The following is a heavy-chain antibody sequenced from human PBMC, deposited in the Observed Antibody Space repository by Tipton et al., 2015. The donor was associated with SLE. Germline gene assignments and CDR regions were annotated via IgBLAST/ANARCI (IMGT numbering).Heavy chain of an antibody. CDR2: IYYSGST. V-gene: IGHV4-59*11. Sequence: TLSLTCTVSGGSISSHYWSWIRQPPGKGLQWIGYIYYSGSTNSNPSLKSRVTTSVDTSKNQFSLKLSSVTAADTAVYYCARDRGGSVAGPDYWGQGTLVTVSS. CDR3: ARDRGGSVAGPDY. CDR1: GGSISSHY. J-gene: IGHJ4*02. D-gene: IGHD6-19*01.